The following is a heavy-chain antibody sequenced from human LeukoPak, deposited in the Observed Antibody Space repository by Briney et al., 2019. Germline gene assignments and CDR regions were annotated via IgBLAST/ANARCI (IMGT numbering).Heavy chain of an antibody. CDR2: IWYDGSNK. D-gene: IGHD3-10*01. V-gene: IGHV3-33*01. Sequence: GGSLRLSCAASGFTFSSYGMHWVRQAPGKGLEWVAVIWYDGSNKYYADSVKGRFTISRDNSKITLYLQMNSLRAEDTAVYYCARDSYYYGSGSYIHYYYYGMDVWGQGTTVTVSS. J-gene: IGHJ6*02. CDR3: ARDSYYYGSGSYIHYYYYGMDV. CDR1: GFTFSSYG.